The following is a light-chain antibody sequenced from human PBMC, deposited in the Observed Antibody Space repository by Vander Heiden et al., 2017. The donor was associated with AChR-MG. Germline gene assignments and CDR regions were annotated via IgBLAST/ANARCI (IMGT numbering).Light chain of an antibody. Sequence: DIQLTQSPSSLSVSVGDRVTITCRASQSISYYLNWYQQKPGEAPNLLIYAASTLQSGVPSRFSGSGSGTDFTLTISSLQPEDFATYYCQESYSTPYTFGQGTKLEIK. CDR1: QSISYY. CDR2: AAS. CDR3: QESYSTPYT. J-gene: IGKJ2*01. V-gene: IGKV1-39*01.